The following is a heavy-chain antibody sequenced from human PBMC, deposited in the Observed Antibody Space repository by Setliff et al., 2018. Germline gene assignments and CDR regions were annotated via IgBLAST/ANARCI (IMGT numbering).Heavy chain of an antibody. D-gene: IGHD5-12*01. CDR3: ARHVKVATEYFAC. V-gene: IGHV4-39*01. J-gene: IGHJ4*02. Sequence: SETLSLTCTVSGGSISSGSDYWAWIRQPPGKGLEWLGTVYHSGGTYYNPSLKSRVTMSVDTSKNLFSLKLNSVTAADTALYYCARHVKVATEYFACWGQGTRVTFSS. CDR1: GGSISSGSDY. CDR2: VYHSGGT.